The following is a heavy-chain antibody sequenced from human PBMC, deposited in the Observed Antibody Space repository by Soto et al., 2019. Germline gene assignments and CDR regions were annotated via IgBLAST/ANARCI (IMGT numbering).Heavy chain of an antibody. CDR2: MNPNSGNT. D-gene: IGHD3-22*01. V-gene: IGHV1-8*01. CDR1: GYTFTSYD. J-gene: IGHJ4*02. CDR3: ARIGYDSSGYYPYFDY. Sequence: PSVKVSCKASGYTFTSYDINWVRQATGQGLEWMGWMNPNSGNTGYAQKFQGRVTMTRNTSISTAYMELSSLRSEDTAVYYCARIGYDSSGYYPYFDYWGQGTLVTVSS.